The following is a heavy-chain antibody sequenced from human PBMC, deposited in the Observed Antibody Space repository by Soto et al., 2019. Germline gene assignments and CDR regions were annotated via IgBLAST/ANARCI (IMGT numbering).Heavy chain of an antibody. CDR2: LSGSGGDT. Sequence: EVQLLESGGDLVQPGGSLRLSCVASGFTFSSFAMTWVRQAPGKGLEWVSTLSGSGGDTYYADAVNGRFPISRDKSKNTLYLHMDRLRVEDTAVYYCAKRGGYDYVWKSYRPDYWGQGTLVTVSS. J-gene: IGHJ4*02. D-gene: IGHD3-16*02. V-gene: IGHV3-23*01. CDR1: GFTFSSFA. CDR3: AKRGGYDYVWKSYRPDY.